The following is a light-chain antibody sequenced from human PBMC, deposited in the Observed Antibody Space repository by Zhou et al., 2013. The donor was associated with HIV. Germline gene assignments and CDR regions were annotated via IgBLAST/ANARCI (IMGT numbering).Light chain of an antibody. CDR3: QQYNTFWT. CDR2: KAS. J-gene: IGKJ1*01. Sequence: DIQMTQSPSTLSASVADRVTITCRASQSISNWLAWYQQKPGKAPKLLIYKASNLEGGVPSRFSGSGSGTEFTLTISSLQPDDFATYFCQQYNTFWTFGQGTKVEMK. CDR1: QSISNW. V-gene: IGKV1-5*03.